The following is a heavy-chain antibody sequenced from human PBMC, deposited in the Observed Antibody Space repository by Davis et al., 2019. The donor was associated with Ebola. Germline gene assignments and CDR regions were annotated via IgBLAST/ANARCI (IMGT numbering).Heavy chain of an antibody. D-gene: IGHD5-12*01. CDR1: GFTFSSYS. Sequence: GESLKISCAASGFTFSSYSMNWVRPAPGKGLEWVAVIWYDGSNKYYADSVKGRFTISRDNSKNSLYLQMNSLRDEDTAVYYCARGRWLRSPFFDYWGQGTLVTVSS. V-gene: IGHV3-33*08. J-gene: IGHJ4*02. CDR3: ARGRWLRSPFFDY. CDR2: IWYDGSNK.